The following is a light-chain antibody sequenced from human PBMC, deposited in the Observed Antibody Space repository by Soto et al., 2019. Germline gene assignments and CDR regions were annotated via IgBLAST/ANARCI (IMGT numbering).Light chain of an antibody. V-gene: IGLV2-14*01. Sequence: QSVLTQPASVSGSPGQSITISCTGTSSDVGGYDYVSWYQQHPGKAPKLMIYEVSNRPSGVSNRFSGSKSDNTASLTISGLQAEDEADYYCSSYTSTSIYVVFGGGTKVTVL. J-gene: IGLJ2*01. CDR3: SSYTSTSIYVV. CDR1: SSDVGGYDY. CDR2: EVS.